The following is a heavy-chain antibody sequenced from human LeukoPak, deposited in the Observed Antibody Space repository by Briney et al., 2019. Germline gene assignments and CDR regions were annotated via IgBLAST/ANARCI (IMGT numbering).Heavy chain of an antibody. V-gene: IGHV4-30-4*01. D-gene: IGHD3-22*01. CDR1: GGSISSGDYY. CDR3: AREDFTDYYDIYYFDY. CDR2: IYYSGST. J-gene: IGHJ4*02. Sequence: PSETLSLTCTVSGGSISSGDYYWRWLRQPPGKGLEWIGYIYYSGSTYYNPSLKSRVTISVDTSKNQFSLKLSSVTAADTAVYYCAREDFTDYYDIYYFDYWGQGTLVTVSS.